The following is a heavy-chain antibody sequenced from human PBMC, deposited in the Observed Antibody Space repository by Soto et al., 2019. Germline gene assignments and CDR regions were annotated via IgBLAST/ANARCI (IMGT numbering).Heavy chain of an antibody. CDR2: IHHSTNT. CDR3: VEPRNYAFDI. Sequence: QLQLQESGPGLVKPSETLSLTCNVSGGSVSSSSSFWGWIRQPPGKGLEWIGSIHHSTNTYYNPSLKSQVTISVDTSKNQFSLKLTSVTASDTAVYYCVEPRNYAFDIWGQGTMVTVSS. J-gene: IGHJ3*02. V-gene: IGHV4-39*01. CDR1: GGSVSSSSSF. D-gene: IGHD1-1*01.